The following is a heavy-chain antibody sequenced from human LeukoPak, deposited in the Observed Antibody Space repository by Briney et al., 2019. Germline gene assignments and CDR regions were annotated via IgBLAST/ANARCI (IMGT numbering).Heavy chain of an antibody. J-gene: IGHJ6*04. D-gene: IGHD3-10*02. CDR3: AELGITMIGGV. V-gene: IGHV3-48*01. Sequence: GGSLRLSCVASEFTFMTSWMSWVRQAPGKGLEWLSYISLSTDFIYYRDSVKGRFTISRDNAKNSLYLQMNSLRAEDTAVYYCAELGITMIGGVWGKGTTVTISS. CDR1: EFTFMTSW. CDR2: ISLSTDFI.